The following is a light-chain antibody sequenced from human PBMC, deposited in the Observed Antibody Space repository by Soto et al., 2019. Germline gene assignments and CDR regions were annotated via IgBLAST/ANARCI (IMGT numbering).Light chain of an antibody. CDR3: QQCNHWPLT. Sequence: EIVMTQSPATLSVSPGERATLSCRASQSVSSNLVWYQQKPGQAPRLLIYGASTRATGIPARFSGSGSGTEFTLTISSLQSEDFAVYSCQQCNHWPLTFGGGTKVEIK. CDR2: GAS. V-gene: IGKV3D-15*01. CDR1: QSVSSN. J-gene: IGKJ4*01.